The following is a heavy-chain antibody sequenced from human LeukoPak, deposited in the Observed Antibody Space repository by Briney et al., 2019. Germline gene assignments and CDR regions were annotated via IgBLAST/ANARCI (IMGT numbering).Heavy chain of an antibody. Sequence: ASVKVSCKASGGTFSSYGISWVRQAPGQGLEWMGWISAYNGNTNYAQKLQGRVTMTTDTSTSTAYMELRSLRSDDTAVYYCARDGGLLWFGELSPSVMAIDYWGQGTLVTVSS. CDR3: ARDGGLLWFGELSPSVMAIDY. CDR2: ISAYNGNT. CDR1: GGTFSSYG. V-gene: IGHV1-18*01. D-gene: IGHD3-10*01. J-gene: IGHJ4*02.